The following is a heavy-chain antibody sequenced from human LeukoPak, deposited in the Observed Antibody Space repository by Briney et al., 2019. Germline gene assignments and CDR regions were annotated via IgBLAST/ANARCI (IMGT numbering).Heavy chain of an antibody. V-gene: IGHV4-61*02. CDR3: ARIPSRIAAVDY. D-gene: IGHD6-13*01. CDR2: ISSSGST. CDR1: GDSISSGDYY. Sequence: SETLSLTCTVSGDSISSGDYYWSWIRQPAGKGLEWIGRISSSGSTNYNPSLKSRVTISVDTSKNQFSLKLSSVTAADTAVYYCARIPSRIAAVDYWGQGTLVTVSS. J-gene: IGHJ4*02.